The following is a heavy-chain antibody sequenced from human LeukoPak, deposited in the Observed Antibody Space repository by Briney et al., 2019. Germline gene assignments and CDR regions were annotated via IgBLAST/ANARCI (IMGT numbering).Heavy chain of an antibody. CDR3: TRSNWGPEY. CDR2: ISGHGDTI. CDR1: GFTFTAYY. J-gene: IGHJ4*02. D-gene: IGHD7-27*01. V-gene: IGHV3-11*04. Sequence: PGGSPRLSCAASGFTFTAYYMSWMRQAPGKGLEWISHISGHGDTIYYADSVKGRFTISRDNAKNSLYLQMNSLRAEDTAVYYCTRSNWGPEYWGQGTLVTVSS.